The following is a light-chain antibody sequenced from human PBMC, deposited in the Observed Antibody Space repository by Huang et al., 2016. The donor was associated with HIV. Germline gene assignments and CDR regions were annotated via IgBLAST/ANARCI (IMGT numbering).Light chain of an antibody. CDR1: QSVIIN. V-gene: IGKV3-15*01. J-gene: IGKJ2*01. CDR3: QQYNKWPRNT. CDR2: GAF. Sequence: EIVMTQSPVTLSVSPGERAALSCRASQSVIINLAWYQQKPGQAPRLLIYGAFNRATGIPARFNGSGSGTDFTLTISSLQSEDFAVYYCQQYNKWPRNTFGQGTKLEIK.